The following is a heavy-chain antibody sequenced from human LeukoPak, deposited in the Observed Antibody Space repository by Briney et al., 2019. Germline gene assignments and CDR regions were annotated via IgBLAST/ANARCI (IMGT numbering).Heavy chain of an antibody. CDR1: GGSISSYY. J-gene: IGHJ6*03. Sequence: MSSETLSLTCTVSGGSISSYYWSWIRQPPGKGLEWIGYIYYSGSTNYNPSLKSRVTISVDTSKNQFSLKLSSVTAADTAVYYCARVLASYYYYYMDVWGKGTTVTVSS. CDR2: IYYSGST. V-gene: IGHV4-59*01. CDR3: ARVLASYYYYYMDV. D-gene: IGHD2-21*01.